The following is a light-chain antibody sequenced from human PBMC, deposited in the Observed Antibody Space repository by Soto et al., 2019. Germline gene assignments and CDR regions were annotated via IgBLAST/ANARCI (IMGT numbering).Light chain of an antibody. V-gene: IGLV2-14*01. CDR3: SSYTRSSTPYV. CDR1: SSDVGGYNY. Sequence: QSALTQPASVSGSPGQSITISCTGTSSDVGGYNYVSWYQQHPVKAPKLMIYDVTNRPSGVSDRFSGSKSGNTASLTISGLQAEDDADYYCSSYTRSSTPYVFGTGTKLTVL. J-gene: IGLJ1*01. CDR2: DVT.